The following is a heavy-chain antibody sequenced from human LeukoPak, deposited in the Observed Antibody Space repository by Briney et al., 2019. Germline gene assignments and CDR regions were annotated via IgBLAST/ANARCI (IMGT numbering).Heavy chain of an antibody. CDR1: GGTFSSYA. J-gene: IGHJ4*02. D-gene: IGHD2-21*01. V-gene: IGHV1-69*05. CDR2: IIPIFGTA. CDR3: ARRPYCGGDCYFYYFDY. Sequence: SVKVSCXASGGTFSSYAISWVRQAPGQGLEWMGGIIPIFGTANYAQKFQGRVTITTDESTSTAYMELSSLRSEDTAVYYCARRPYCGGDCYFYYFDYWGQGTLVTVSS.